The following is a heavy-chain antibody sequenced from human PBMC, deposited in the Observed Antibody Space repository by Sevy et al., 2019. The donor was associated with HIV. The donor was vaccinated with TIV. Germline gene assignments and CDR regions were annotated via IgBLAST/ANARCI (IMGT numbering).Heavy chain of an antibody. V-gene: IGHV3-21*01. CDR1: GFTFSRSS. Sequence: GGSLRLSCIASGFTFSRSSMNWVRQAPGKGLEWVSSISSSSNYIYYADSMKGRFTISRDNAKNSLYLQMNSLRAEDTAVYYCAGDRREMLKGADDSFHIWGQGTMVTVSS. CDR2: ISSSSNYI. CDR3: AGDRREMLKGADDSFHI. D-gene: IGHD1-26*01. J-gene: IGHJ3*02.